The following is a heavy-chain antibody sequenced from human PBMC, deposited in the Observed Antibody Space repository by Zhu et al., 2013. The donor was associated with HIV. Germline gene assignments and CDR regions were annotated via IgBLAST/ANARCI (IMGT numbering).Heavy chain of an antibody. CDR3: ARSYGSGSHLSPFGVKYGMDV. CDR2: IIPIFGTA. V-gene: IGHV1-69*01. D-gene: IGHD3-10*01. Sequence: QVQLVQSGAEVKKPGSSVKVSCKASGGTFSSYAISWVRQAPGQGLEWMGGIIPIFGTANYAQKFQGRVTITADESTSTAYMELSSLRSEDTAVYYCARSYGSGSHLSPFGVKYGMDVWGQGTTVTVSS. CDR1: GGTFSSYA. J-gene: IGHJ6*02.